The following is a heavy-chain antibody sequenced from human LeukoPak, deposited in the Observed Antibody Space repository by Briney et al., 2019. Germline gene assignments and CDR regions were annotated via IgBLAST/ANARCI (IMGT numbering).Heavy chain of an antibody. V-gene: IGHV3-48*01. CDR2: IFSSTTNTI. CDR1: GFTFSSYS. J-gene: IGHJ4*02. CDR3: ARVAWSADDY. D-gene: IGHD3-3*01. Sequence: SGGSLRLSCAASGFTFSSYSMNWVRQAPGKGLEWVSYIFSSTTNTIYYADSVMGRFTISRDNAKNSVYLQMNSLRAEDTAVYYCARVAWSADDYWGQGTLVTVSS.